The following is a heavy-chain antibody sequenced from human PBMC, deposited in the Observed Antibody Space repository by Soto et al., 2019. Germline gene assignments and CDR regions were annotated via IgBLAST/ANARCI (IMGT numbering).Heavy chain of an antibody. J-gene: IGHJ4*02. CDR3: ARERAQPYYDYVWGSYREDYFDY. V-gene: IGHV4-34*01. Sequence: SETLSLTCAVYGGSFSGYYWSWIRQPPGKGLEWIGEINHSGSTNYNPSLKSRVTISVDTSKNQFSLKLSSVTAADTAVYYCARERAQPYYDYVWGSYREDYFDYWGQGTLVTVSS. D-gene: IGHD3-16*02. CDR1: GGSFSGYY. CDR2: INHSGST.